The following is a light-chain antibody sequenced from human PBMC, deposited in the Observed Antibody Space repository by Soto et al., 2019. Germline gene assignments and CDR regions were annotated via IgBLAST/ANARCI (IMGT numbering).Light chain of an antibody. V-gene: IGLV2-23*02. CDR1: SRDVGFYNY. CDR3: CSFAGMNIWV. CDR2: EVT. Sequence: QSVLTQSAPVSGSPGQSITISCTGTSRDVGFYNYVSWYQQHPGKAPKLIIYEVTKRPSGVSNRLSGSKSGNTAYLTISGLQAEDEADYYCCSFAGMNIWVFGGGTKLTVL. J-gene: IGLJ2*01.